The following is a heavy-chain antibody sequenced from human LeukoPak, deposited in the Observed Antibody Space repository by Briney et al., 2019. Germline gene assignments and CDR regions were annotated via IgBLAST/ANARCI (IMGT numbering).Heavy chain of an antibody. CDR3: AREMEGDYGSGTFFDL. J-gene: IGHJ4*02. CDR1: EFVFSDYY. D-gene: IGHD3-10*01. CDR2: ISDSGSSI. Sequence: GGSLRLSCAAPEFVFSDYYMSWIRQAPGKGLEWVSYISDSGSSIYYADSVKGRFTISRDNVKNSLYLQMNGLRAEDTAVYYCAREMEGDYGSGTFFDLWGQGNMVTVSS. V-gene: IGHV3-11*01.